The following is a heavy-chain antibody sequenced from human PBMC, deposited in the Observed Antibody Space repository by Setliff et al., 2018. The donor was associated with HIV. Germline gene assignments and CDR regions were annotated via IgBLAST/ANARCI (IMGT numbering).Heavy chain of an antibody. J-gene: IGHJ4*02. V-gene: IGHV4-31*03. CDR1: GGSISSGDYN. Sequence: SETLSLTCTVSGGSISSGDYNWSWIRQHPGKGLEWIGYINYSGSTYYNPSLKSRVTISVDTSKNQFSLKLDSVNAADTAVYYCARLIKEWLSSSYYFDYWGQGTLVTVSS. D-gene: IGHD3-3*01. CDR2: INYSGST. CDR3: ARLIKEWLSSSYYFDY.